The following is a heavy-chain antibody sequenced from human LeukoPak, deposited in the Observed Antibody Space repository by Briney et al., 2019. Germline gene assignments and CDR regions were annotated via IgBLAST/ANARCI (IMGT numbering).Heavy chain of an antibody. CDR1: GFSFANSV. J-gene: IGHJ4*02. D-gene: IGHD2-2*01. CDR2: ISGSGDRT. CDR3: ASSLVWVPAADDY. V-gene: IGHV3-23*01. Sequence: GGSLRLSCAASGFSFANSVISWIRQAPGKGPEWVSAISGSGDRTDYADSVRGRFTISRDNSKSTLYLQMNSLRAEDTAVYYCASSLVWVPAADDYWGQGTLVTVSS.